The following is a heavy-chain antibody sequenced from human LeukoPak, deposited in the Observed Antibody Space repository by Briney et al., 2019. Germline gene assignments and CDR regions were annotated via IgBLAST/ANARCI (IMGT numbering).Heavy chain of an antibody. V-gene: IGHV3-21*01. D-gene: IGHD3-9*01. J-gene: IGHJ4*02. CDR1: GFTFSSYS. CDR3: ARDELHILSGYYYFDQ. CDR2: ISASSSHM. Sequence: GGSLRLSCAASGFTFSSYSMNWVRQAPGKGLEWVSSISASSSHMYYADSVKGRFTISRENAKNSLYLEMNSLRAEDTAVYYCARDELHILSGYYYFDQWGQGTLVTVSS.